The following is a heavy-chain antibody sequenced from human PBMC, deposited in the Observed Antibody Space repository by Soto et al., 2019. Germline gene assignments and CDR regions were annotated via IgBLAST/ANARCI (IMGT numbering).Heavy chain of an antibody. J-gene: IGHJ5*02. CDR1: GGSFSGYY. CDR3: ARGRGEVVVVPAASFDP. V-gene: IGHV4-34*01. Sequence: SETLSLTCAVYGGSFSGYYWSWIRQPPGKGLEWIGEINHSGSTNYNPSLKSRVTISVDTSKNQFSLKLSSVTAADTAVYYCARGRGEVVVVPAASFDPWGQGTLVTVS. D-gene: IGHD2-2*01. CDR2: INHSGST.